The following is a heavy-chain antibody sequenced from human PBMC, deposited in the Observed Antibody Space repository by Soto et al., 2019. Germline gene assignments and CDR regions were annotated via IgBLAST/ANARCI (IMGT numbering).Heavy chain of an antibody. J-gene: IGHJ4*02. D-gene: IGHD3-10*01. CDR3: ARVPGHKNSRGDF. Sequence: QVHLMQSGPEVRRPGALVTVSCKASGYTFTHYFIHWVRRAPGQGLEWMGYINPKSGDTHYSQTFRGRVSMTRDTSTDTANMGLSSLKSDDTAVYFCARVPGHKNSRGDFWGQGTPITVSS. V-gene: IGHV1-2*02. CDR1: GYTFTHYF. CDR2: INPKSGDT.